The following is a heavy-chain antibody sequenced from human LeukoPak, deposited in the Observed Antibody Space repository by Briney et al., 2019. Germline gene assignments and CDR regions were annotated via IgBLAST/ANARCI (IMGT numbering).Heavy chain of an antibody. CDR1: GFTFSSYS. D-gene: IGHD5-12*01. CDR3: AKDQKPDSGYDIDH. J-gene: IGHJ4*02. CDR2: ISSGSSHI. V-gene: IGHV3-21*04. Sequence: GGSLRLSCAASGFTFSSYSMNWVRQAPGKGLEWVSSISSGSSHIYYADSVKGRFTISRDKSKNTLYLQMHSLRAEDTAVYYCAKDQKPDSGYDIDHWGQGTLVTVSS.